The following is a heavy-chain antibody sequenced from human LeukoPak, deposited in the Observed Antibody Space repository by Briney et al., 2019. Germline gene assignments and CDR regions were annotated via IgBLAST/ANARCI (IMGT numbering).Heavy chain of an antibody. Sequence: ASVKVSCKASGYTFTSYDINWMRQATGQGLEWMAWMNPNSGNTGYAQKFQGRVTVTRDTSISTAYMELSGLRSEDTAVYYCARELLTARSEDAFDIWGQGTMVSVSS. J-gene: IGHJ3*02. CDR3: ARELLTARSEDAFDI. D-gene: IGHD6-6*01. CDR1: GYTFTSYD. V-gene: IGHV1-8*01. CDR2: MNPNSGNT.